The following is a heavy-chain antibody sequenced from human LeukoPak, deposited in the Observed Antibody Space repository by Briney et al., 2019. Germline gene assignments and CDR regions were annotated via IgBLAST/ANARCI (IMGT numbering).Heavy chain of an antibody. CDR2: INNDGTST. Sequence: AGSLRLACTASGFTLSNYWMDWVRQTPGKGLVWVSHINNDGTSTTYADSVKGRFTISRDNAKNTLYLQMDSLRDEDSAMYYRAGPFGDAYDMWGQGTMVTVSS. CDR1: GFTLSNYW. V-gene: IGHV3-74*01. CDR3: AGPFGDAYDM. J-gene: IGHJ3*02. D-gene: IGHD3-3*01.